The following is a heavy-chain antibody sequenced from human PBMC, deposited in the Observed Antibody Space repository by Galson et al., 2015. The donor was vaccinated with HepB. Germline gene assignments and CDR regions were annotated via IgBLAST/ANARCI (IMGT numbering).Heavy chain of an antibody. J-gene: IGHJ6*02. V-gene: IGHV1-8*01. D-gene: IGHD3-3*01. Sequence: SVKVSCKASGHTFTSFDINWVRQASGQRLEWLGWMNPNSGDTGYSEKFQGTVTMTRNTSISTAYMELSSLRSEDTAVYYCVRFSEWSYGMDVWGQGTTVTVSS. CDR3: VRFSEWSYGMDV. CDR2: MNPNSGDT. CDR1: GHTFTSFD.